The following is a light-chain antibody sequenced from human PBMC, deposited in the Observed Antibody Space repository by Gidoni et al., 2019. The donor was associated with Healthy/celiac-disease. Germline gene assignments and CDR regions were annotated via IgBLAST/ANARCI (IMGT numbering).Light chain of an antibody. CDR3: AAWDDSLNGVV. V-gene: IGLV1-44*01. CDR1: SSNIGSNT. J-gene: IGLJ2*01. Sequence: QSVLTQPPSASGTPGQRGTIACSGSSSNIGSNTVNWYQQRPGTAPKRLLYSKNHRPSGVPDRFAGSKSGTSASLAISGLQSEDEADSYCAAWDDSLNGVVFGGGTKLTVL. CDR2: SKN.